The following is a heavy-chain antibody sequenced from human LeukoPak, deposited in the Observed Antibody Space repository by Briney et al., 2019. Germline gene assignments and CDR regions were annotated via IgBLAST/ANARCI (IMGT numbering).Heavy chain of an antibody. Sequence: GGSLRLSCAASGFTFSNYAMHWVRQAPGKGLEGVAVISYTGSNKYYADSVKGRFNISRDNSKNTLYLQMNSLRPEDTDVYYCARGSSSLRAVVVDIDIWGQGTMVTVSS. CDR3: ARGSSSLRAVVVDIDI. J-gene: IGHJ3*02. V-gene: IGHV3-30-3*01. CDR2: ISYTGSNK. CDR1: GFTFSNYA. D-gene: IGHD2-15*01.